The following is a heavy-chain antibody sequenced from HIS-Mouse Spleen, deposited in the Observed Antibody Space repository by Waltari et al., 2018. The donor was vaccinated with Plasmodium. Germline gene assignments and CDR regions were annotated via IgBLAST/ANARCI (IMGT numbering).Heavy chain of an antibody. J-gene: IGHJ2*01. CDR2: IKQDGSEK. CDR3: ASSWYWYFDL. D-gene: IGHD6-13*01. Sequence: EVQLVESGGGLVQPGGSLRLPRAASGFTCRSYWMSWVRQAPGKGLEWVANIKQDGSEKYYVDSVKGRFTISRDNAKNSLYLQMNSLRAEDTAVYYCASSWYWYFDLWGRGTLVTVSS. CDR1: GFTCRSYW. V-gene: IGHV3-7*01.